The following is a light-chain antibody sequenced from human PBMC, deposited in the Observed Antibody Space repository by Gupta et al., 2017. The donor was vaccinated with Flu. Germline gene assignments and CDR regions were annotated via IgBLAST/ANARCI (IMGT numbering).Light chain of an antibody. CDR2: WAS. CDR1: QSVLYSSNNKNY. J-gene: IGKJ1*01. Sequence: ALGERATINCKSRQSVLYSSNNKNYLAWYQQKPGQPPKLLFYWASTRESGVPDRFSGGGSGTDFTLTISSLQAEDVAVYYCQQYYNTLWTFGQGTKVEIK. CDR3: QQYYNTLWT. V-gene: IGKV4-1*01.